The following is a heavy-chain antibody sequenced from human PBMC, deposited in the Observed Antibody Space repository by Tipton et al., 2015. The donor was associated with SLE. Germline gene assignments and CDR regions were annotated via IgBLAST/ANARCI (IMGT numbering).Heavy chain of an antibody. CDR3: AKEDSSSSVYYYGMDG. J-gene: IGHJ6*02. Sequence: SLRLSCAASGFTFSSYGMHWVRQAPGKGLEWVAVISYDGSNNYYADSVKGRFTISRDNSKNTLYLQMNSLRAEDTAEYYCAKEDSSSSVYYYGMDGWGQGTTVPVSS. V-gene: IGHV3-30*18. CDR2: ISYDGSNN. D-gene: IGHD6-6*01. CDR1: GFTFSSYG.